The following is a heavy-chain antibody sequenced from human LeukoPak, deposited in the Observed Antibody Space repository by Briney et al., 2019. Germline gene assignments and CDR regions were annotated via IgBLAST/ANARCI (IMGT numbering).Heavy chain of an antibody. V-gene: IGHV3-30*04. D-gene: IGHD3-9*01. Sequence: PGRSLRLSCEAFGFTFSHYGIHWVRQTPGKGLEWVAAISSDGVEKHYADSVKGRFTISRDNSKSTLYLQMNSLRAEDTALYYCAREGHYDILTGYSPVEYYFYYMDVWGKGTTVTVSS. CDR1: GFTFSHYG. CDR2: ISSDGVEK. J-gene: IGHJ6*03. CDR3: AREGHYDILTGYSPVEYYFYYMDV.